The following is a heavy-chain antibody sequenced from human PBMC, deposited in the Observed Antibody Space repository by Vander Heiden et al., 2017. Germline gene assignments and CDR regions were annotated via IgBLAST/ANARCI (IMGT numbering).Heavy chain of an antibody. Sequence: QVQLQESGPGLVKPSETLSLTCPVSGGSISSYYWSWIRQSPGKGLEWIGYFYYSGSTNYNPSLKSRVTISVDTSKNQFSLKLSSVTAADTAVYYCARTAPPDDAFDIWGPGTMVTVSS. J-gene: IGHJ3*02. CDR1: GGSISSYY. V-gene: IGHV4-59*01. CDR3: ARTAPPDDAFDI. CDR2: FYYSGST.